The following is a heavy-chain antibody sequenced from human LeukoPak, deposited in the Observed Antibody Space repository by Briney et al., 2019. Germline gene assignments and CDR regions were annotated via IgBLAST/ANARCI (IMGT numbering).Heavy chain of an antibody. CDR2: IGGRGGST. J-gene: IGHJ4*02. Sequence: GGSLRLSCAASGFRFSDFTMTWVRQAPGKGPEWVSAIGGRGGSTYYADSLGGRFTISRDNSKDMLYPQMNSLKVEDTATYYCAKDPVGYSSGLSLHYYFDYWGQGTLVTVSS. CDR1: GFRFSDFT. D-gene: IGHD6-19*01. CDR3: AKDPVGYSSGLSLHYYFDY. V-gene: IGHV3-23*01.